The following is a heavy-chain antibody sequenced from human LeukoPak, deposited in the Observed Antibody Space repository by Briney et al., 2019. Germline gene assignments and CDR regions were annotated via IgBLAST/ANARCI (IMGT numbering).Heavy chain of an antibody. CDR1: GGSISSSSYY. Sequence: SETLSLTCTVSGGSISSSSYYWGWIRQPPGKGLEWIGSIYYSGSTYYNPSPKSRVTISVDTSKNQFSLKLSSVTAADTAVYYCARLFVVVPAAARNWFDPWGQGTLVTVSS. V-gene: IGHV4-39*01. CDR3: ARLFVVVPAAARNWFDP. J-gene: IGHJ5*02. D-gene: IGHD2-2*01. CDR2: IYYSGST.